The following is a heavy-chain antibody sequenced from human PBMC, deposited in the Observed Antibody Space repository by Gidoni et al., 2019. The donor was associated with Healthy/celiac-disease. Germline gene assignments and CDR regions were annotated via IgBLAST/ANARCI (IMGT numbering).Heavy chain of an antibody. D-gene: IGHD2-15*01. CDR3: ASALVVVVAATPVSGNWFDP. CDR1: GGTFSSYA. J-gene: IGHJ5*02. V-gene: IGHV1-69*06. Sequence: QVQLVQSGAEVKKPGSSVKVSCKASGGTFSSYAISWVRQAPGQGLEWMGGIIPIFGTANYAQKFQGRVTITADKSTSTAYMELSSLRSEDTAVYYCASALVVVVAATPVSGNWFDPWGQGTLVTVSS. CDR2: IIPIFGTA.